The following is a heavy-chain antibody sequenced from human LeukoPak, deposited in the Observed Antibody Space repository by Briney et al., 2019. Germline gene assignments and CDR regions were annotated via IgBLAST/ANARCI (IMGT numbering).Heavy chain of an antibody. CDR1: GFTFSNYG. CDR3: AKDMYYDSSGPVFDY. Sequence: GGTLRLSCAASGFTFSNYGMSWVRQAPGKGLEWVPTISGSGGNTYYADSVKGRFTISRDTSKNTLYLQMNSPRAEDTAVYYCAKDMYYDSSGPVFDYWGQGTLVTVSS. D-gene: IGHD3-22*01. V-gene: IGHV3-23*01. CDR2: ISGSGGNT. J-gene: IGHJ4*02.